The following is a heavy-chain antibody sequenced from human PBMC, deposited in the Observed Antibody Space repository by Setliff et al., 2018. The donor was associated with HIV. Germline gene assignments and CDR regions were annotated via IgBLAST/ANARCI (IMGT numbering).Heavy chain of an antibody. D-gene: IGHD6-19*01. CDR3: AREEWLDPPGYYYMDV. CDR2: IYYSGST. J-gene: IGHJ6*03. Sequence: SETLSLTCTVSGDSVSSRSYYWSWIRQPPGKGLEWIGYIYYSGSTNYNPSLKSRVTISVDTSKNHFSLKLRSVTAADTAVYYCAREEWLDPPGYYYMDVWAKGTTVTVSS. V-gene: IGHV4-61*03. CDR1: GDSVSSRSYY.